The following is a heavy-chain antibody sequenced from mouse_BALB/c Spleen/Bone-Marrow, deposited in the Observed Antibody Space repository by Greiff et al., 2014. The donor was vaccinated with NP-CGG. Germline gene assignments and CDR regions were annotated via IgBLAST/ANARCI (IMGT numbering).Heavy chain of an antibody. V-gene: IGHV2-9*02. CDR2: LWADGST. Sequence: VKLEESGPGLVAPSQSLSITCTVSGFSLTTYGVHWVRQPPGKGLEWLGVLWADGSTNYNSALMSRLSISKDNSKSQVSLKMNSLQTDDTAMYYCARITTATGAMDYWGQGTSVTVSS. CDR1: GFSLTTYG. CDR3: ARITTATGAMDY. J-gene: IGHJ4*01. D-gene: IGHD1-2*01.